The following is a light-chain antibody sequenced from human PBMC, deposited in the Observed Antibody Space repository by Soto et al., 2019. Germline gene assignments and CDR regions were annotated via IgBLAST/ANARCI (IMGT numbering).Light chain of an antibody. Sequence: QSALTQPASVSGSPGQSITISCTGTSSDVGGYNYVSWYQQHPGKAPKLMIYEVSNRPSGVSNRFSGSKSANTASLTISGLQAEEEADYYCSSYTSSSTLLFGGGTKLTFL. V-gene: IGLV2-14*01. J-gene: IGLJ2*01. CDR3: SSYTSSSTLL. CDR2: EVS. CDR1: SSDVGGYNY.